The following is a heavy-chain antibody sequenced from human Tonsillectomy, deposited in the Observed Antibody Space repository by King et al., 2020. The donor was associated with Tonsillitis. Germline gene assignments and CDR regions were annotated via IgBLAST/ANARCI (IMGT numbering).Heavy chain of an antibody. V-gene: IGHV1-18*01. D-gene: IGHD2-15*01. J-gene: IGHJ2*01. Sequence: QLVQSGAEVKKPGASVKVSCKASGYTVTSYGISWGLQAPGQGLECMGWLSAYNGNTNYAQKLQGRVTRSTNKSTSTAYMGLGSLRSDDTAVYYCARDPGCSGGSCYSEYWYFDLWGRGTLVTVSS. CDR2: LSAYNGNT. CDR1: GYTVTSYG. CDR3: ARDPGCSGGSCYSEYWYFDL.